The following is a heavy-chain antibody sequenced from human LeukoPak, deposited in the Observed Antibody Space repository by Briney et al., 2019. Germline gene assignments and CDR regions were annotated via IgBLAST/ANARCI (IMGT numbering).Heavy chain of an antibody. V-gene: IGHV4-34*01. J-gene: IGHJ6*02. CDR1: GGSFSGYY. CDR3: ARGGVPYYYDSSGYFTSDCYYYGMDV. CDR2: INHSGST. D-gene: IGHD3-22*01. Sequence: SETLSLTCAVYGGSFSGYYWSWIRQPPGKGLEWIGEINHSGSTNYNPSLKSRVTISVDTSKNQFSLKLSSVTAADTAVYYCARGGVPYYYDSSGYFTSDCYYYGMDVWGQGTTVTVSS.